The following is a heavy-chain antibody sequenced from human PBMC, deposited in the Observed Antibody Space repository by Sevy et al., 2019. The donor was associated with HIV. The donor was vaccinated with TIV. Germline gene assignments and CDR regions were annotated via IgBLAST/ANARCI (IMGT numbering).Heavy chain of an antibody. J-gene: IGHJ4*01. D-gene: IGHD6-13*01. V-gene: IGHV3-30*04. CDR2: ISYEGTET. Sequence: GGSLRLSCAASGFAFSSHAMHWVHQAPGKGLEWVAVISYEGTETFYAASVEGRFTISRDNSKNLLSLQITSLRPDDTAVYFCARDGGYSIKWYPLYWGHGTLVTVSS. CDR3: ARDGGYSIKWYPLY. CDR1: GFAFSSHA.